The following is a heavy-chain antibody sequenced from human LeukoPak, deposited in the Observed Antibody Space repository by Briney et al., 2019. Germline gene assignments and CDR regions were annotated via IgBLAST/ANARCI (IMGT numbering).Heavy chain of an antibody. D-gene: IGHD1-1*01. CDR3: AKGLERESRLDS. Sequence: TGGSLRLSCDASGFSIYTYTMYRVRQAPGQGLEWVSGIRNSDGMTYYADSVRGRFTISTDNSKNTLYLQMNSLRTEDTALYYCAKGLERESRLDSWGQGTLVTVSS. CDR1: GFSIYTYT. J-gene: IGHJ4*02. CDR2: IRNSDGMT. V-gene: IGHV3-23*01.